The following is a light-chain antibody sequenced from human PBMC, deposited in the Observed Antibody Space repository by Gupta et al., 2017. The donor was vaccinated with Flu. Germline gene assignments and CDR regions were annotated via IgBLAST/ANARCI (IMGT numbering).Light chain of an antibody. J-gene: IGLJ1*01. Sequence: PVNTACITSTSDKGGNNFVSWHQQKPDQAPILVIYEVSKRPSGVPYCFSGSTSDNTATLTILGTQAEDEDYYYCQAWNNNKWVFGSGTKLTVL. V-gene: IGLV3-1*01. CDR1: KGGNNF. CDR3: QAWNNNKWV. CDR2: EVS.